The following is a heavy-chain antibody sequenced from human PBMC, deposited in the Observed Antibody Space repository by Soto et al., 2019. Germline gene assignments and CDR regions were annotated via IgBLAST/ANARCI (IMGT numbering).Heavy chain of an antibody. J-gene: IGHJ4*02. CDR1: GFSLSTSGVG. Sequence: SGPTLVNPTQTLTLTCTFSGFSLSTSGVGVGWIRQPPGKGLEWIGEIKHRGSTTDHPSLNSRVTISLDTYKNQFSLKLSSVTAADTAVYYCAREFRRDCYCYCGQRTSDIVSA. V-gene: IGHV4-39*07. CDR3: AREFRRDCYCY. D-gene: IGHD2-21*02. CDR2: IKHRGST.